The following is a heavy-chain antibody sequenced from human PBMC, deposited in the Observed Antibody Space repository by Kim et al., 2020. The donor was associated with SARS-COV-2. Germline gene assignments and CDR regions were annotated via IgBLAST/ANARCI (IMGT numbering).Heavy chain of an antibody. V-gene: IGHV3-33*06. Sequence: GGSLRLSCAASGFTFSSYAMHWVRQAPGKGLEWVAVIWYDGSNKYYADSVKGRFTISRDNSKNTLYLQMNSLRAEDTAVYYCAKTSGGIAAAGRFMYYFDYWGQGTLVTVSS. CDR1: GFTFSSYA. D-gene: IGHD6-13*01. J-gene: IGHJ4*02. CDR2: IWYDGSNK. CDR3: AKTSGGIAAAGRFMYYFDY.